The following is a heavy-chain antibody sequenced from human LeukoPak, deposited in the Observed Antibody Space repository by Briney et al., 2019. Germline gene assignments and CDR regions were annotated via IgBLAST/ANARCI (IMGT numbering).Heavy chain of an antibody. J-gene: IGHJ5*02. V-gene: IGHV1-8*01. CDR3: ARGPYSSGWYEFYGFDP. D-gene: IGHD6-19*01. CDR2: MNPNSGNT. Sequence: ASVKVSCKASGYTFTSYDINWVRQATGQGLEWMGWMNPNSGNTGYAQKFQGRVTMTRNTSISTAHMELSSLRSEDTAVYYCARGPYSSGWYEFYGFDPWGQGILVTVSS. CDR1: GYTFTSYD.